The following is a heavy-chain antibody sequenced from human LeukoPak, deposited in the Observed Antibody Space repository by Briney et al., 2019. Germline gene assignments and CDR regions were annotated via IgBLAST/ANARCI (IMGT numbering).Heavy chain of an antibody. Sequence: ASVKVSCKASGYTFANYGINSVRQAPGQGLEWMGIINPSGGSTSYAQKFQGRVTMTRDTSTSTVYMELSSLRSEDTAVYYCAIADDSSGYYHNWFDPWGQGTLVTVSS. CDR3: AIADDSSGYYHNWFDP. J-gene: IGHJ5*02. CDR2: INPSGGST. D-gene: IGHD3-22*01. CDR1: GYTFANYG. V-gene: IGHV1-46*01.